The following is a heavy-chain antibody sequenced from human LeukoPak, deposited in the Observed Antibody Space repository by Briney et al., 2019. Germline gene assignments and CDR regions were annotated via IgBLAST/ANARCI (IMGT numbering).Heavy chain of an antibody. CDR3: ERAYSSSWYSRWFDL. CDR2: IYHSGRT. Sequence: SETLSLTCAVAGYSISSGYYGGWVRQPPGKGREWIGSIYHSGRTYYNSSHKSLLTISGHTSKNQFSLKLRSVTAADAAVYYCERAYSSSWYSRWFDLWGQGTLVTVSS. CDR1: GYSISSGYY. D-gene: IGHD6-13*01. V-gene: IGHV4-38-2*01. J-gene: IGHJ5*02.